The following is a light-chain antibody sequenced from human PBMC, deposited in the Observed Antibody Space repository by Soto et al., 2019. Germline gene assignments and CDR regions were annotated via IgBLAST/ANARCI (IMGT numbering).Light chain of an antibody. J-gene: IGLJ2*01. CDR1: SSNIGSNS. CDR2: SNS. V-gene: IGLV1-44*01. Sequence: QSVLPQPPSASGTPGQRFTISCSGTSSNIGSNSVNWYQQFPGTAPKVLIYSNSQRPSGVPDRFSASKSGTSASLAISGLQSEDEADYSCATGDDNLDGPVFGGGAKLTVL. CDR3: ATGDDNLDGPV.